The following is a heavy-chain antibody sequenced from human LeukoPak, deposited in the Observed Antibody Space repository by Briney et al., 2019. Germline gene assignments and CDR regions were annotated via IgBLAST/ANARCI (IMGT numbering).Heavy chain of an antibody. D-gene: IGHD6-19*01. CDR2: IYYSVST. Sequence: SETLSLTPTDPGGSITSYNWSWIRPPPGKGRERGGHIYYSVSTDYNPSLKSRVTISVDTPKNQFSLKLSSVTAADTAVYYCARVIAVAGTGYFYMDVWGKGTTVTVSS. J-gene: IGHJ6*03. CDR3: ARVIAVAGTGYFYMDV. CDR1: GGSITSYN. V-gene: IGHV4-59*01.